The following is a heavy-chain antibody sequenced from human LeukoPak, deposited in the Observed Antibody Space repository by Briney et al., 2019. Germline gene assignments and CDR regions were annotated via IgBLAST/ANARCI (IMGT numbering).Heavy chain of an antibody. CDR2: NIPILGIA. CDR3: ARDSKWELRWFDP. Sequence: SVKVSCKASGGTFSSYAISWVRQAPGQGFEWMGRNIPILGIANYAQKFQGRVTITADKSTSTAYMELSSLRSEDTAVYYCARDSKWELRWFDPWGQGTLVTVSS. CDR1: GGTFSSYA. V-gene: IGHV1-69*04. D-gene: IGHD1-26*01. J-gene: IGHJ5*02.